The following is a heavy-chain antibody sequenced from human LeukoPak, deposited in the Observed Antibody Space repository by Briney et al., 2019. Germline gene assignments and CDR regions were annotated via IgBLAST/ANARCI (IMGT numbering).Heavy chain of an antibody. CDR1: GFTFSSYA. J-gene: IGHJ4*02. D-gene: IGHD6-19*01. V-gene: IGHV3-30*04. CDR3: AKYASGWYGYFDY. Sequence: GGSLRLSCAASGFTFSSYAMHWVRQAPGKGLGWVAVISYDGSNKYYADSVKGRFTISRDNSKNTLYLQMNSLRAEDTAVYYCAKYASGWYGYFDYWGQGTLVTVSS. CDR2: ISYDGSNK.